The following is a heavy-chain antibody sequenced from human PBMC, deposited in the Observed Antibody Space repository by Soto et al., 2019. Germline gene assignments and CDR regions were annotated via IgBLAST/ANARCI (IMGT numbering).Heavy chain of an antibody. D-gene: IGHD3-22*01. Sequence: QVQLQQWGAGLLKPSETLSLTCAVYGGSFSGYYWSWIRQPPGQGLEWIGEINHSGSTNYNPSLKSRVTISVDTSQNQFSLKLSAVTSADTAVYYCARIWLLGDPFDYGGQGPMVTVSS. CDR3: ARIWLLGDPFDY. V-gene: IGHV4-34*01. CDR1: GGSFSGYY. J-gene: IGHJ4*02. CDR2: INHSGST.